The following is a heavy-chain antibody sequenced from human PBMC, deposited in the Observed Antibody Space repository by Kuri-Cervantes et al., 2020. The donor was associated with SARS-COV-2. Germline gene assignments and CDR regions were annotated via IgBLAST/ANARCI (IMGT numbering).Heavy chain of an antibody. V-gene: IGHV5-10-1*01. CDR3: ARQGAYSSGYTDY. CDR2: IDPSDSYT. D-gene: IGHD6-19*01. Sequence: KVSCKGSGYSFTSYWISWVRQMPGKGLEWMGRIDPSDSYTNYSPSFLGHVTISADKSISTAYLQWSSLKASDTAMYYCARQGAYSSGYTDYWGQGTLVTVSS. CDR1: GYSFTSYW. J-gene: IGHJ4*02.